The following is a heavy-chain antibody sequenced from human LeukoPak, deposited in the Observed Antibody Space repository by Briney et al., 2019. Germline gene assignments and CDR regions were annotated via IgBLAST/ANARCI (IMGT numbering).Heavy chain of an antibody. V-gene: IGHV1-18*01. CDR3: ARRGDDTTAVPAAVVRTGYYYMDV. J-gene: IGHJ6*03. Sequence: ASVKVSCKASGYTFTTYGITWVRQAPGQGLEWMGWISTYNGNTNYTQKLQGRVTTTIDTPTSTAYMELRSLRSDDTAVYYCARRGDDTTAVPAAVVRTGYYYMDVWGKGTTVTVSS. D-gene: IGHD2-2*01. CDR1: GYTFTTYG. CDR2: ISTYNGNT.